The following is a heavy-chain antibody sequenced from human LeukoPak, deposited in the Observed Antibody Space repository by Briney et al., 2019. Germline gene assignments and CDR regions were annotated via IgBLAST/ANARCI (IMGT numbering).Heavy chain of an antibody. V-gene: IGHV3-74*01. CDR1: GYILTNYY. CDR3: ASGSYSYYFDY. Sequence: GASVKVSCKASGYILTNYYMHWVRQAPGKGLVWVSRINSDGSSTSYADSVKGRFTISRDNAKNTLYLQMNSLRAEDTAVYYCASGSYSYYFDYWGQGTLVTVSS. D-gene: IGHD1-26*01. J-gene: IGHJ4*02. CDR2: INSDGSST.